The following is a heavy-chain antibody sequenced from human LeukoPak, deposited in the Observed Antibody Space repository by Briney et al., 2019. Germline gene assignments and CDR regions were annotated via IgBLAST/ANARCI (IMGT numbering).Heavy chain of an antibody. CDR3: GRRGYSGYDR. D-gene: IGHD5-12*01. Sequence: PGGSLRLSCAASGFTFSDHYMSWLRQAPGRGLEWVSFISSSSSYTEYADSVKGRFTISRDNARNPLYLQMNSLRADDTAVYYWGRRGYSGYDRWGQGTLVTVSS. J-gene: IGHJ5*02. V-gene: IGHV3-11*03. CDR2: ISSSSSYT. CDR1: GFTFSDHY.